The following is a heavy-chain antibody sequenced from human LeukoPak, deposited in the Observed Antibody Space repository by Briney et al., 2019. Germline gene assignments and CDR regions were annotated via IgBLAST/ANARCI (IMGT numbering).Heavy chain of an antibody. CDR1: GGSISSGSYY. V-gene: IGHV4-61*02. Sequence: PSETLSLTCTVSGGSISSGSYYWSWIRQPAGKGLEWIGRIYTSGSTNYNPSLKSRVTISVDTSKNQFSLKLSSVTAADTAVYYCARGPHGYSGYGVHFDPWGQGTLVTVPS. J-gene: IGHJ5*02. CDR2: IYTSGST. CDR3: ARGPHGYSGYGVHFDP. D-gene: IGHD5-12*01.